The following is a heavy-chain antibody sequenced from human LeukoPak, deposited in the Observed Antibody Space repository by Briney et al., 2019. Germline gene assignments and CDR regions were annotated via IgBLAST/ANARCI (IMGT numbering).Heavy chain of an antibody. J-gene: IGHJ5*01. CDR2: ISHDGSNK. D-gene: IGHD3-3*01. V-gene: IGHV3-30*01. Sequence: PGGSLRLSCAASEFTFNNYAMRWVRQVPGKGLEWVAVISHDGSNKDYAGSVKGRFTISRDNSKNTLYLQMNSLRTEDSAVYSCARNGLLRGYHTWFDSWGQGTLVTVSS. CDR1: EFTFNNYA. CDR3: ARNGLLRGYHTWFDS.